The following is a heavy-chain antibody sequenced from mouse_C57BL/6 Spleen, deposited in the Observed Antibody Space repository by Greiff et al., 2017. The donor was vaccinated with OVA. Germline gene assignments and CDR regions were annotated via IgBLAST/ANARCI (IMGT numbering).Heavy chain of an antibody. D-gene: IGHD1-1*01. CDR1: GFSLTSYG. CDR3: ARQYYYGSYAMDY. V-gene: IGHV2-6*01. J-gene: IGHJ4*01. CDR2: IWGVGST. Sequence: QVQLKESGPGLVAPSQSLSITCTVSGFSLTSYGVDWVRQSPGKGLEWLGVIWGVGSTNYNSALKSRLSISKDNSKSQVFLKMNRLQTDDTAMYYCARQYYYGSYAMDYGGQGTSVTVSS.